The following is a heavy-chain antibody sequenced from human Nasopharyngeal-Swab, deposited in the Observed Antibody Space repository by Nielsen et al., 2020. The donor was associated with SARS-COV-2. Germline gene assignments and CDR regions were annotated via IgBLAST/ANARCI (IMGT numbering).Heavy chain of an antibody. CDR3: ARESVVTGMDDATDI. V-gene: IGHV3-7*04. Sequence: GESLKISCAASGFPFRNYYMTWVRQPPGKGLEWVANIKQGGSEQFYVDSVKGRFTISRDDAKNSVYLQMNSLRAEDTAVYYCARESVVTGMDDATDIWGQETMVTVSS. D-gene: IGHD2-21*02. CDR2: IKQGGSEQ. CDR1: GFPFRNYY. J-gene: IGHJ3*02.